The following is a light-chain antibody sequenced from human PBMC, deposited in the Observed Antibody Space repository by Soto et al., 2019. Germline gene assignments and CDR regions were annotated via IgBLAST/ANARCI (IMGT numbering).Light chain of an antibody. J-gene: IGKJ2*01. V-gene: IGKV2-28*01. CDR2: LGS. CDR1: QSLLHSNGYNY. Sequence: DIVMTQSPLSLPVTPGEPASISCRSSQSLLHSNGYNYLDWYLQKPGQSPQLLIYLGSNRASGVHDRFSGSGSGTEFTLKISRVEAEDVGVYYCLQALQTPRTFGQGTKLEI. CDR3: LQALQTPRT.